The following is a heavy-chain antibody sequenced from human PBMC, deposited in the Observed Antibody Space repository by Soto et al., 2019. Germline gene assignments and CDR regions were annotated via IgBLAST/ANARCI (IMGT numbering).Heavy chain of an antibody. Sequence: ASVKVSCNASGYNFTGYFIDLVCQAPGQVPEWMGENTPTRGVTKYANKFQGRVALTRDASISTVYMELTNLSPDDTAVYYWGKGRSGEVGVFYWGQ. CDR3: GKGRSGEVGVFY. D-gene: IGHD3-10*01. CDR2: NTPTRGVT. J-gene: IGHJ4*01. CDR1: GYNFTGYF. V-gene: IGHV1-2*02.